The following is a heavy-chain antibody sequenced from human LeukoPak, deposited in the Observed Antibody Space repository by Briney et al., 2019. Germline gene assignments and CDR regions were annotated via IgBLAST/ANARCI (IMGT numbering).Heavy chain of an antibody. J-gene: IGHJ4*02. V-gene: IGHV3-23*01. CDR2: RSDSGESP. Sequence: GGSLRLSCAASGFTFNNYAMSWVRQTPGKGLEWLSLRSDSGESPSDADSAKGRFTISRDNSKSTVFLQMDSLRVEDTAVYYCAKSDCDSASCYTIDSWGQGTLVTVSS. CDR3: AKSDCDSASCYTIDS. D-gene: IGHD2-2*02. CDR1: GFTFNNYA.